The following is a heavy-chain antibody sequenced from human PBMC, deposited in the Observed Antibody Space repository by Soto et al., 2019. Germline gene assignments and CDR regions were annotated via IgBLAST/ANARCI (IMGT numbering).Heavy chain of an antibody. D-gene: IGHD2-15*01. J-gene: IGHJ5*01. CDR3: ARGRYCLTGRCFPNWFDS. CDR2: IYKSTTT. V-gene: IGHV4-30-4*01. CDR1: GDSISTVDYF. Sequence: PSETLSLTCSVSGDSISTVDYFWAWTRQPPGQALEYIGYIYKSTTTYYNPSFESRVAISLDTSKSQFSLNVTSVTAADTAVYFCARGRYCLTGRCFPNWFDSWGQGTLVTVSS.